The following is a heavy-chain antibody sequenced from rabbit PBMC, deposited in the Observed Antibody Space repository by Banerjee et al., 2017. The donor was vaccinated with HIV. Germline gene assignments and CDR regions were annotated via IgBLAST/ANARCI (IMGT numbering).Heavy chain of an antibody. J-gene: IGHJ4*01. CDR3: AAGLVAVIGCTFNL. CDR2: IYIVTSNS. Sequence: LVEEAGGGVDKPAASPTTTTKASGVSMNVNDVMWCVRQAPGKGLEWIACIYIVTSNSVYAGWSKSRCFMFSTSSSTVVLLMMSLPAADATAYFFAAGLVAVIGCTFNLWGPGTLVTVS. CDR1: GVSMNVNDV. D-gene: IGHD1-1*01. V-gene: IGHV1S40*01.